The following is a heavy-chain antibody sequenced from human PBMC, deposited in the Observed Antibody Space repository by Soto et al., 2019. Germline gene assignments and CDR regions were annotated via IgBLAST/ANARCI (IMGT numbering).Heavy chain of an antibody. V-gene: IGHV5-51*01. CDR2: IYPGDSDT. CDR3: ARLSPVTTEYIDY. CDR1: GCSFTSYW. D-gene: IGHD4-17*01. J-gene: IGHJ4*02. Sequence: PGESLKISCKGSGCSFTSYWIGWVRQMPGKGLEWMGIIYPGDSDTRYSPSFQGQVTISADKSISTAYLQWSSLKASDIAMYYCARLSPVTTEYIDYWGQGTLVTVSS.